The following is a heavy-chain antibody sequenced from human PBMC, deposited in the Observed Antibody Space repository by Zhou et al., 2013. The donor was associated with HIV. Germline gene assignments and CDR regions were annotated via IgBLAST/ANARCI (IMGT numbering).Heavy chain of an antibody. V-gene: IGHV1-46*01. CDR2: INPFGGST. D-gene: IGHD6-6*01. CDR3: ARGLAARTFDY. J-gene: IGHJ4*02. CDR1: GYTFTSYY. Sequence: QVQLVQSGAEVEKPGASVKVSCKASGYTFTSYYMHWVRQAPGQGLEWMGIINPFGGSTSYAQKFQGRVTMTRDTSTSTVYMELRSLRSDDTAMYYCARGLAARTFDYWGQGTLITVSS.